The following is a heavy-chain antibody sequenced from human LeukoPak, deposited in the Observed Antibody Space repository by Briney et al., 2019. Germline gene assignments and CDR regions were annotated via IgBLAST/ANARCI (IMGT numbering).Heavy chain of an antibody. V-gene: IGHV3-53*01. CDR1: GFTVSSNY. D-gene: IGHD3-16*02. CDR3: EGELSCSNAFDI. J-gene: IGHJ3*02. Sequence: GGSLRLSCAASGFTVSSNYMSWVRQAPGKGLEWVSVIYSGGSTYYADSVKGRFTISTDNSKNTLYLQMNSLRAEETAVYYCEGELSCSNAFDIWGQGTMVTVSS. CDR2: IYSGGST.